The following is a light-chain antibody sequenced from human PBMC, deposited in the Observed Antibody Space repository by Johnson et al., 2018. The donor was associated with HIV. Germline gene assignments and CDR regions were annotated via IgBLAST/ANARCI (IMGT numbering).Light chain of an antibody. Sequence: QSVLTQPPSVSAAPGQKVTISCSASSSNIVNIYISWYQHIPGTAPKLLIYDNHKRPSGIPDRFSGSKSGTSATLGITGLQPGDEADYYCGTWDSSLIALVFVTGTNVTSL. CDR2: DNH. CDR1: SSNIVNIY. J-gene: IGLJ1*01. V-gene: IGLV1-51*01. CDR3: GTWDSSLIALV.